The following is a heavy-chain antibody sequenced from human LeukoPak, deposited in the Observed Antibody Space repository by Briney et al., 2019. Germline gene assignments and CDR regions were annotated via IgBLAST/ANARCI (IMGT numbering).Heavy chain of an antibody. CDR2: TSYDGSKK. CDR1: GFTFSSYA. V-gene: IGHV3-30*14. D-gene: IGHD6-19*01. Sequence: GGSLRLSCAASGFTFSSYAMHWVRQAPGKGLEWVAVTSYDGSKKYYADSVKGRFTISRHNSKNTLYLQMNSLRAEDTAVYYCARVVLAVAGQYYFDYWGQGTLVTVSS. J-gene: IGHJ4*02. CDR3: ARVVLAVAGQYYFDY.